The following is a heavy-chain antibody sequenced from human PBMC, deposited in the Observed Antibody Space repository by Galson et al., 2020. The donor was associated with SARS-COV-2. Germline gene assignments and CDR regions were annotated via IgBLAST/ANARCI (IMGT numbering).Heavy chain of an antibody. J-gene: IGHJ5*02. CDR1: HCPISSYY. V-gene: IGHV4-59*01. D-gene: IGHD3-3*01. CDR3: ARGKDTILGVVIIPGWFDP. CDR2: IYYSGRT. Sequence: SETLSLTCPVTHCPISSYYWSWTRPPPGTGLERIGYIYYSGRTNYNASLKSRVTISVDTFKNQFSLKLGSVTAAHTAVYYCARGKDTILGVVIIPGWFDPWGQRALVIVSS.